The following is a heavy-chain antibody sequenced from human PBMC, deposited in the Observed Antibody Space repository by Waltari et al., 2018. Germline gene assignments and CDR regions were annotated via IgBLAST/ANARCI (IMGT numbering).Heavy chain of an antibody. CDR1: GFTFSSYG. D-gene: IGHD2-2*01. CDR2: IRYDGSNK. V-gene: IGHV3-30*02. Sequence: QVQLVESGGGVVQPGGSLRLSCAASGFTFSSYGMHWVRQAPGKGLEWVAFIRYDGSNKYYADSVKGRFTISRDNSKNTLYLQMNSLRAEDTAVYYCAQGGDIVVVPAAIYYWGQGTLVTVSS. J-gene: IGHJ4*02. CDR3: AQGGDIVVVPAAIYY.